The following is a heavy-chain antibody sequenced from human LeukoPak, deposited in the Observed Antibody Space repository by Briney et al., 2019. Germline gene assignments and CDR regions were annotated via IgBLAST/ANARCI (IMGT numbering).Heavy chain of an antibody. V-gene: IGHV1-18*01. D-gene: IGHD3-3*01. CDR2: MSAYIGNT. CDR1: GYSFTSYG. J-gene: IGHJ3*01. CDR3: ARSHITIFGVVTSRDAFDF. Sequence: ASVRVSCTASGYSFTSYGISWVRQAPGQGREWVGWMSAYIGNTNYAQKLQGRVTMTTDTSTSTAYIELRSLRPDDTAVYYCARSHITIFGVVTSRDAFDFWGQGTVVTVSS.